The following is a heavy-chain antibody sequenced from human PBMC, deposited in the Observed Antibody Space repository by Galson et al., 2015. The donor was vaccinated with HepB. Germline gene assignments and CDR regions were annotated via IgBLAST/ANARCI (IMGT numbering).Heavy chain of an antibody. CDR1: GFTVSSNY. CDR3: ARDGCGGDCKYRYFDL. V-gene: IGHV3-53*01. J-gene: IGHJ2*01. D-gene: IGHD2-21*02. Sequence: SLRLSCAASGFTVSSNYMSWVRQAPGKGLEWVSVIYSGGSTYYADSVRGRFTISRDNSKNTLYLQMNSLRAEDTAVYYCARDGCGGDCKYRYFDLWGRGTLVTVSS. CDR2: IYSGGST.